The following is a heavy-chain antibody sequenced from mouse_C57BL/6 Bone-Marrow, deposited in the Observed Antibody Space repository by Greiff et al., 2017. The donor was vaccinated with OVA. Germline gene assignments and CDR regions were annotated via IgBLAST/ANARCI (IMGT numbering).Heavy chain of an antibody. CDR3: ARQYGYDGSWFAY. CDR1: GFTFSSYG. J-gene: IGHJ3*01. CDR2: ISSGGSYT. V-gene: IGHV5-6*01. D-gene: IGHD2-2*01. Sequence: DVHLVESGGDLVKPGGSLKLSCAASGFTFSSYGMSWVRQTPDKRLEWVATISSGGSYTYYPDSVKGRFTISRDNAKNTLYLQMSSLKSEDTAMYYCARQYGYDGSWFAYWGQGTLVTVSA.